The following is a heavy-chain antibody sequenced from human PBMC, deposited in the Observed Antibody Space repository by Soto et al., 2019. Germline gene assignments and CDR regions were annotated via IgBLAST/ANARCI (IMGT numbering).Heavy chain of an antibody. CDR3: ARGWDGDYNWYFDL. V-gene: IGHV4-31*03. D-gene: IGHD4-17*01. J-gene: IGHJ2*01. CDR1: GGSISSCGYY. Sequence: SETLSLTCTVSGGSISSCGYYWSWIRQHPGKGLEWIGYIYYSGSTYYNPSLKSRVTISVDTSKNQFSLKLSSVTAADTAVYYCARGWDGDYNWYFDLWGRGTLVT. CDR2: IYYSGST.